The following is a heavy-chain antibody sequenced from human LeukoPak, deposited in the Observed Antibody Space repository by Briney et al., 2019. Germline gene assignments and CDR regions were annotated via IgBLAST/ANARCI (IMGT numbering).Heavy chain of an antibody. CDR2: MDPYIGDR. J-gene: IGHJ4*02. D-gene: IGHD2-21*02. CDR1: VYTFTTYH. Sequence: GSLRVSFTPAVYTFTTYHINWVRQAAGHRLEGLGWMDPYIGDRGYEQKFQGRLSITSDTSISTAYMELSSLKSDDTAVYFCARTAWLTASGYDCWGQGALVTV. CDR3: ARTAWLTASGYDC. V-gene: IGHV1-8*03.